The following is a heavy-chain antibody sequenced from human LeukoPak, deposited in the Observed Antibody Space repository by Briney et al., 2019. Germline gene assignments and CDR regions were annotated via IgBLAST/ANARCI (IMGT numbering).Heavy chain of an antibody. V-gene: IGHV3-15*01. CDR2: IKSKTDGGTT. CDR1: GFTFSNAW. D-gene: IGHD1-26*01. J-gene: IGHJ4*02. CDR3: THSGSYERPFDY. Sequence: GGSLRLSCAASGFTFSNAWMSWVRQAPGKGLEWVGRIKSKTDGGTTDYAAPVKGRFTISRDDSKNTLYLQMNSLKTEDTAVYYCTHSGSYERPFDYWGQGTLVTVFS.